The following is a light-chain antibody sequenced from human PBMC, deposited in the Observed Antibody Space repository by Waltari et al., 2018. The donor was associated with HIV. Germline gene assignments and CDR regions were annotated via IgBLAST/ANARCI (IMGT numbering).Light chain of an antibody. CDR1: ELQKHY. CDR3: QSADSSGAWV. Sequence: YDLTQPPSVSVSPGQTARIACSGDELQKHYHSWYQQRPGQAPVLLIYKDNERPAGIPERFSGSSSGTTVTLTITGVQADDEADYWCQSADSSGAWVFGGGTKLTVL. CDR2: KDN. J-gene: IGLJ3*02. V-gene: IGLV3-25*03.